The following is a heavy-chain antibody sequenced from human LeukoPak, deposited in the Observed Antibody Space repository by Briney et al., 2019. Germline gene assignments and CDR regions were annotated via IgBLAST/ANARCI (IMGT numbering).Heavy chain of an antibody. J-gene: IGHJ4*02. Sequence: SETLSLTCTVSGGSISSGSYYWSWIRQPAGKGLEWIGRIYTSGSTNYNPSLKSRVTISVDTSKNQFSLKLSSVTAADTAVYYCARGDIVVVPAAILEHPFDYWGQGTLVTVSS. CDR1: GGSISSGSYY. CDR3: ARGDIVVVPAAILEHPFDY. D-gene: IGHD2-2*02. V-gene: IGHV4-61*02. CDR2: IYTSGST.